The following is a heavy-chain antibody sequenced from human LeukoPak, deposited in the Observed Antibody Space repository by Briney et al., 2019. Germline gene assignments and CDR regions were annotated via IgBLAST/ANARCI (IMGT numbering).Heavy chain of an antibody. Sequence: GESLKISCKGSGYSFTSYWIGWVRQMPGKGLEWMGIIYPDDSDTRYSPSFQGQVTISADKSISTAYLQWSSLKASDTAMYYCARLPGYCSSTSCYNYYYYGMDVWGQGTTVTVSS. CDR3: ARLPGYCSSTSCYNYYYYGMDV. V-gene: IGHV5-51*01. D-gene: IGHD2-2*02. J-gene: IGHJ6*02. CDR2: IYPDDSDT. CDR1: GYSFTSYW.